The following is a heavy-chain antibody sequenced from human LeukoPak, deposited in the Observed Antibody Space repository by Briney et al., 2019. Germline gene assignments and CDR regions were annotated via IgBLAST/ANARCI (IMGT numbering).Heavy chain of an antibody. Sequence: GGSLRLSCAASGFTFSSYAMSWVRQAPGKGLEWVSAISAGGGSTYYADSVKGRSTISRDNAKNALYLQMNSLRAEDTAVYYCARRYFDYWGQGTLVTVSS. V-gene: IGHV3-23*01. CDR2: ISAGGGST. J-gene: IGHJ4*02. CDR1: GFTFSSYA. CDR3: ARRYFDY.